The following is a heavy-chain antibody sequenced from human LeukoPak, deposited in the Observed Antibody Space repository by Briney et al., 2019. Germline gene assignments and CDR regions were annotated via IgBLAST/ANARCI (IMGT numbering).Heavy chain of an antibody. Sequence: PGGSLRLSCAASGFTFSSYAMHWVRQAPGKGLEWVAVISYDGSNKYYADSVKGRFTISRDNSKNTLYLQMNSLRAEDTAVYYCARKLTSSRRFDYWGQGTLVTVSS. CDR2: ISYDGSNK. V-gene: IGHV3-30-3*01. D-gene: IGHD1-14*01. J-gene: IGHJ4*02. CDR3: ARKLTSSRRFDY. CDR1: GFTFSSYA.